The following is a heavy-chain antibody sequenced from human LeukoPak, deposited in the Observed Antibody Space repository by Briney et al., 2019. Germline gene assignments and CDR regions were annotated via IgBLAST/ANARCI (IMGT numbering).Heavy chain of an antibody. V-gene: IGHV4-39*01. CDR3: ARHSNGYFDY. CDR2: IYYSGNT. CDR1: GGSISRSAYY. Sequence: SETLSLTCTVSGGSISRSAYYWGWIRQPPGKGLEWIGSIYYSGNTYFNPSLKSRVTISVDTSKNQFALKLSSVTAADTAFYCCARHSNGYFDYWGQGTLVTVSS. D-gene: IGHD3-22*01. J-gene: IGHJ4*02.